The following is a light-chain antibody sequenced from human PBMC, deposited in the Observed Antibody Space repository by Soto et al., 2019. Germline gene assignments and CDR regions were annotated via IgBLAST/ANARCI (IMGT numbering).Light chain of an antibody. Sequence: DIVLTQSPGTLSLSLGDRGTLSCRASQSVSSKYLAWYQQKPEEAPSLLIYGASIKPTGIPDRFSGSGSGTDFTLTISRLEPEDVAVYYCQQYGTARVTFGPGTKVDIK. V-gene: IGKV3-20*01. CDR2: GAS. CDR1: QSVSSKY. J-gene: IGKJ3*01. CDR3: QQYGTARVT.